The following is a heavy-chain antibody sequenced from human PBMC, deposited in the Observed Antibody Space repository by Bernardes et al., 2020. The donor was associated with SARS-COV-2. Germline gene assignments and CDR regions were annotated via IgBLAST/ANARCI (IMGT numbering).Heavy chain of an antibody. CDR2: ISGSGGST. J-gene: IGHJ4*02. CDR1: GFTFSNYA. CDR3: ARYGDSGGFDF. D-gene: IGHD4-17*01. Sequence: GGSLRLSCAASGFTFSNYAMSWVRQAPGKGLEWVSGISGSGGSTYYPDSVKGRFIISRDVARNSLYLQMNSLRAEDTAVYYCARYGDSGGFDFWGQGSLVTVSS. V-gene: IGHV3-23*01.